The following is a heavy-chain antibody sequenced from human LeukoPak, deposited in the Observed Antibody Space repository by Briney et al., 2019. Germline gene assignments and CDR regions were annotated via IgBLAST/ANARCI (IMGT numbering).Heavy chain of an antibody. J-gene: IGHJ6*03. D-gene: IGHD5-18*01. CDR2: IDQDGSEK. Sequence: PGGSLRLSCAASGFTFSSYWMSWVRQAPGKGLEWVANIDQDGSEKYYVDSVKGRFTISRDNAKNSLYLQMNSLRAEDTAVYYCARDKSQLWFEGAYYYYYYMDVWGKGTTVTVSS. CDR1: GFTFSSYW. V-gene: IGHV3-7*01. CDR3: ARDKSQLWFEGAYYYYYYMDV.